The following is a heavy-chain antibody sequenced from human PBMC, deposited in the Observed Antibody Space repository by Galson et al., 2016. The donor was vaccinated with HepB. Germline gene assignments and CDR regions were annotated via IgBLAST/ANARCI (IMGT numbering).Heavy chain of an antibody. J-gene: IGHJ4*02. Sequence: SVKVSCKASGYAFTNHAIHWVRQAPGQRLEWMGWINDGTGNKKYSQKFQGRVTITRDTSASTDDMELSSLTSEDTTVYYCAIIGAGYICGWSNWGQGTLVTVSS. D-gene: IGHD6-19*01. CDR2: INDGTGNK. CDR1: GYAFTNHA. V-gene: IGHV1-3*01. CDR3: AIIGAGYICGWSN.